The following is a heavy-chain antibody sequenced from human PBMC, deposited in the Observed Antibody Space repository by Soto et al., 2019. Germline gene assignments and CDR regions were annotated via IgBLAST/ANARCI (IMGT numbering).Heavy chain of an antibody. J-gene: IGHJ3*01. Sequence: EVQLVESGGGLVQPGGSLRLSCEASGFIFSMHWMRWVRQAPGKGLEWVANINENGDAQYYVGSLRGRFTVSRDNTKISLYLQMNNVRVDDTAVYYCAREGVGHLDREFEVWGQGTMVTVSS. CDR3: AREGVGHLDREFEV. D-gene: IGHD1-26*01. V-gene: IGHV3-7*01. CDR1: GFIFSMHW. CDR2: INENGDAQ.